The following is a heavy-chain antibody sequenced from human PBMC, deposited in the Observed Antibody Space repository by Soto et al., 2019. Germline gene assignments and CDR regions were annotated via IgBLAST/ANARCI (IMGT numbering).Heavy chain of an antibody. Sequence: ASVKVSCKASGYTFTSYYMHWLRQAPGQGLEWMGIINPSGGSTSYAQKFQGRVTMTRDTSTSTVYMELSSLRSEDTAVYYCASAGYDVLTGRYYYYGMDVWGQGTTVTVSS. V-gene: IGHV1-46*01. CDR1: GYTFTSYY. CDR3: ASAGYDVLTGRYYYYGMDV. CDR2: INPSGGST. D-gene: IGHD3-9*01. J-gene: IGHJ6*02.